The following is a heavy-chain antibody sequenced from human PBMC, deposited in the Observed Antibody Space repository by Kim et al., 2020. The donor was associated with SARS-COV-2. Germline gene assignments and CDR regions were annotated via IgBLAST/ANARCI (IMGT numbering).Heavy chain of an antibody. Sequence: NPSLRSRVTIAVDTSKSQFSLELSSVTAADTAVYYCARDSAAAGTGAFDIWGQGTMVTVSS. J-gene: IGHJ3*02. D-gene: IGHD6-13*01. CDR3: ARDSAAAGTGAFDI. V-gene: IGHV4-31*02.